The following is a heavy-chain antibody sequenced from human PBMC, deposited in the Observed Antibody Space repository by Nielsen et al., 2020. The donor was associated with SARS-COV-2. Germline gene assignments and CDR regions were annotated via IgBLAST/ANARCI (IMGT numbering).Heavy chain of an antibody. CDR1: SGSISSGDYY. CDR3: ARAPDIVLGPTAIPI. V-gene: IGHV4-61*02. J-gene: IGHJ3*02. D-gene: IGHD2-2*01. CDR2: IFATGNT. Sequence: SETMSLTCTVSSGSISSGDYYWSWIRQPAGKGLEGIGRIFATGNTNYNPSLKSRVTISVARSKNQFSLKLRFVTAADTAVYYCARAPDIVLGPTAIPIWGQGTMVPVSS.